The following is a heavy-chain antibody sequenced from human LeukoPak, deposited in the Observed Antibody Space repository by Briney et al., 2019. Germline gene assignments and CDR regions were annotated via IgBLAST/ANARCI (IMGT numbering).Heavy chain of an antibody. D-gene: IGHD3-22*01. CDR1: GYTFTSYG. CDR3: ARDIPEYYYDSSGYYYFDY. Sequence: ASVKVSCKASGYTFTSYGISWVRQAPGQGLEWTGWISAYNGNTNYAQKLQGRVTMTTDTSTSTAYMELRSLRSDDTAVYYCARDIPEYYYDSSGYYYFDYWGQGTLVTVSS. V-gene: IGHV1-18*01. CDR2: ISAYNGNT. J-gene: IGHJ4*02.